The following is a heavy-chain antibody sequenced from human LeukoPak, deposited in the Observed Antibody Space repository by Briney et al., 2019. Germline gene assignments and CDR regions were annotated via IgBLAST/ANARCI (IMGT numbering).Heavy chain of an antibody. J-gene: IGHJ4*02. CDR1: GGSFSGYY. Sequence: SSETLSLTCAVYGGSFSGYYWSWIRQPPGKGLEWIGEINHSGSTNYNPSLKSRVTISVDTSKNQFSLKLSSVTAADTAAYYCARYYYGSGSYYKDPSSDYWGQGTLVTVSS. V-gene: IGHV4-34*01. CDR3: ARYYYGSGSYYKDPSSDY. CDR2: INHSGST. D-gene: IGHD3-10*01.